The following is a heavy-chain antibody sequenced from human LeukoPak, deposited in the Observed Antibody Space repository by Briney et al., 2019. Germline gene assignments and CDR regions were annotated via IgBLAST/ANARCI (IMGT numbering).Heavy chain of an antibody. V-gene: IGHV3-23*01. Sequence: GGSLRLSCAASGFTFSSYAMYWVRQAPGKELEWVSGIFGSGGSTHYADSVKGRFTISRDNSKDTVYLQMNSLRAEDTAVYYCAKTTTGYSSGRFSGWPVDYWGQGTLVTVSS. CDR3: AKTTTGYSSGRFSGWPVDY. CDR2: IFGSGGST. J-gene: IGHJ4*02. D-gene: IGHD6-19*01. CDR1: GFTFSSYA.